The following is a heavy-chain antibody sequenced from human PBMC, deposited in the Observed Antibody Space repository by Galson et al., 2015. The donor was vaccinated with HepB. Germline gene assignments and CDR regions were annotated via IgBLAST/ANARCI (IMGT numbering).Heavy chain of an antibody. V-gene: IGHV5-51*01. CDR3: ARRPRKDAFDI. CDR1: GYTFPNYW. CDR2: IFPSDSDT. Sequence: QSGAEVKKPGESLKISCQVSGYTFPNYWIGWVRQMPGKGLEWMGIIFPSDSDTRYGPSFQGQVTISADNSLNTAYLQWTRLKASDTAIYYCARRPRKDAFDIWGQGTMVTFSS. J-gene: IGHJ3*02.